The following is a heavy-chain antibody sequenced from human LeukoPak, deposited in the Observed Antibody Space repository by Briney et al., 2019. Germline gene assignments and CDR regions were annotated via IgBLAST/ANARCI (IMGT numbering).Heavy chain of an antibody. CDR2: INPNSGGT. J-gene: IGHJ4*02. CDR3: AREDIAAAVNFDY. V-gene: IGHV1-2*02. D-gene: IGHD6-13*01. Sequence: ASVNVSCKSSVYTFTVYYMHWVRQAPGQGLEWMGWINPNSGGTNYAQKFQGRVTMTRDTSISTAYMELSRLRSDDAAVYYCAREDIAAAVNFDYWGQGTLVTVSS. CDR1: VYTFTVYY.